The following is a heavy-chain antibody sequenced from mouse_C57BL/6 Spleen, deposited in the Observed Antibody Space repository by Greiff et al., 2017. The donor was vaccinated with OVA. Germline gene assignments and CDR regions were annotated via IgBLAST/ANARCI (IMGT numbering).Heavy chain of an antibody. CDR3: ARNYYYGSSAYYAMDY. D-gene: IGHD1-1*01. CDR1: GYTFTSYG. J-gene: IGHJ4*01. V-gene: IGHV1-81*01. Sequence: VQLQQSGAELARPGASVKLSCKASGYTFTSYGISWVKQRPGQGLEWIGEIYPRSGNTYYNEKFKGKATLTADKSSSTAYMELRSLTSEDSAVYFCARNYYYGSSAYYAMDYWGQGTSVTVSS. CDR2: IYPRSGNT.